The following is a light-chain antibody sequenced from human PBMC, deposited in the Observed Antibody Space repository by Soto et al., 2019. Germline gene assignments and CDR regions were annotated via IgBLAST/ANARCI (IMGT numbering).Light chain of an antibody. Sequence: EIVLTQSPATLSLSPGERATLSCRASRDVGYHLAWYQQKPGQAPRLLIYDASSRATGIPARFSGSGSGTDFSLTISSLEPEDFAIYYCQQRSNWPPLVTFGQGTRLEIK. J-gene: IGKJ5*01. CDR1: RDVGYH. V-gene: IGKV3-11*01. CDR2: DAS. CDR3: QQRSNWPPLVT.